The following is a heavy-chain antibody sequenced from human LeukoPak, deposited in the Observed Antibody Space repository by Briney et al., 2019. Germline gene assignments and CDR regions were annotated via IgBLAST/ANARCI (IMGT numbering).Heavy chain of an antibody. CDR1: GYSFSNYW. V-gene: IGHV5-51*01. CDR3: ARGLPLEFSSSWIVVDP. J-gene: IGHJ5*02. CDR2: INPINSDT. D-gene: IGHD6-13*01. Sequence: GESLKISCKGSGYSFSNYWIAWVRQMPGKGLEWMGIINPINSDTRYSPSFQGQVTISADKSISTAYLQWSSLKASDTAMYYCARGLPLEFSSSWIVVDPWGQGTLVTVSS.